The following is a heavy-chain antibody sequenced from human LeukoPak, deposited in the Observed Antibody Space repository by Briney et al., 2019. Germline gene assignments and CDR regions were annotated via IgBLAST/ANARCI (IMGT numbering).Heavy chain of an antibody. J-gene: IGHJ4*02. V-gene: IGHV4-34*01. CDR2: INHSGST. CDR3: ARVWIAVAGTFDY. D-gene: IGHD6-19*01. Sequence: SETLSLTCAVYGGSFSGYYWSWIRQPPGKGLEWIGEINHSGSTNYNPSLKSRVTISVDTSKNQFSPKLSSVTAADTAVYYCARVWIAVAGTFDYWGQGTLVTVSS. CDR1: GGSFSGYY.